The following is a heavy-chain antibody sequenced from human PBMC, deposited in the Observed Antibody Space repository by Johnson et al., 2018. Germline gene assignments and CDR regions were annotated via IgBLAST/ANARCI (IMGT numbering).Heavy chain of an antibody. CDR2: ISSSSSDI. CDR3: ASDYQDYYLDV. V-gene: IGHV3-48*01. J-gene: IGHJ6*03. Sequence: VQLVQSGGGLVQPGGSLRLSCVASGFTFSTYSMNWVRQVPGKGLEWVSYISSSSSDINYAECVKGRFPISGDNAKNALDLQMNSLSAEDTAVYYSASDYQDYYLDVWGKGTTVSVSS. CDR1: GFTFSTYS.